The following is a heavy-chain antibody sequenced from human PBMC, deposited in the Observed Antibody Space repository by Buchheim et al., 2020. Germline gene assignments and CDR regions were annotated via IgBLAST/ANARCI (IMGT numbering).Heavy chain of an antibody. CDR2: IYYSGST. CDR3: ARLRFLVWLFDH. V-gene: IGHV4-39*01. J-gene: IGHJ4*02. CDR1: GGSISSSSYY. D-gene: IGHD3-3*01. Sequence: QLQLQESGPGLVKPSETLSLTCTVSGGSISSSSYYWGWIRQPPGKGLVWIGSIYYSGSTYYNPSLKSRVTISVDTSKNQFSLTLSSVTAADTAVYCCARLRFLVWLFDHWGQGTL.